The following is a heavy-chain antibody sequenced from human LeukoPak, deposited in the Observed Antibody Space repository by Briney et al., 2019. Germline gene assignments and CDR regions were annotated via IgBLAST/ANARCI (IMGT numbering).Heavy chain of an antibody. CDR3: ARDYYDSSGYNFDY. D-gene: IGHD3-22*01. V-gene: IGHV4-39*07. CDR1: GGSISSSSYY. Sequence: SETLSLTCTVSGGSISSSSYYWGWIRQPPGKGLEWIGSTYYSGSTYYNPSLKSQVTISVDTSKNQFSLKLSSVTAADTAVYYCARDYYDSSGYNFDYWGQGTLVTVSS. CDR2: TYYSGST. J-gene: IGHJ4*02.